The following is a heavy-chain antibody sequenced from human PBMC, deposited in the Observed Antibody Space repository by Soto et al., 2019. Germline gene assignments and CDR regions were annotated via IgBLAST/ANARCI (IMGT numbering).Heavy chain of an antibody. V-gene: IGHV1-3*01. CDR1: GYTFTSYA. D-gene: IGHD3-3*01. CDR2: INAGNGNT. CDR3: ARGALNYDFWSGNTPDWFDP. Sequence: ASVKVSCKASGYTFTSYAMHWVRQAPGQRLEWMGWINAGNGNTKYSQKFQGRVTITRDTSASTAYMELSSLRSEDTAVYYCARGALNYDFWSGNTPDWFDPWGQGTLVTVSS. J-gene: IGHJ5*02.